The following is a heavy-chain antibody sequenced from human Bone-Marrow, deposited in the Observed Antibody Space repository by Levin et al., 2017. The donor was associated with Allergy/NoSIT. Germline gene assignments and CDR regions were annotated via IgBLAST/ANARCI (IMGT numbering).Heavy chain of an antibody. V-gene: IGHV3-7*01. CDR3: YVSGY. CDR2: INQDGSET. Sequence: PGGSLRLSCATSGFIFTKYWMSWVRQAPGRGLEWLANINQDGSETFYVDSVKGRFTISRDNARNSVYLQMDGLTVEDTAVYSCYVSGYWGQGTLVTVSS. D-gene: IGHD6-25*01. CDR1: GFIFTKYW. J-gene: IGHJ4*02.